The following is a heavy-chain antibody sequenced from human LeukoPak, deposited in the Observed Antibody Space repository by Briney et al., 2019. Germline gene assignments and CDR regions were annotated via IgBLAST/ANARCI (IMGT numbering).Heavy chain of an antibody. Sequence: SETLSLTCTVSGGSINSYYWSWIRQPPGKGLEWIGYIYYSGSTNYNPSLKSRVTISVDTSKNQFSLKLSSVTAADTAVYYCARGNTMVRGVIIPQPEWFDPWGQGTLVTVSS. V-gene: IGHV4-59*08. CDR2: IYYSGST. CDR1: GGSINSYY. J-gene: IGHJ5*02. D-gene: IGHD3-10*01. CDR3: ARGNTMVRGVIIPQPEWFDP.